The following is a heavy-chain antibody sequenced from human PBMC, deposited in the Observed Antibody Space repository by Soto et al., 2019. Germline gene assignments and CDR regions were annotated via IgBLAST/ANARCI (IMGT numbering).Heavy chain of an antibody. CDR1: GGTFSSYA. Sequence: QVQLVQSGAEVKKPGSSVKVSCKASGGTFSSYAISWVRQAPGQGLEWMGGIIPIFGTANYAQKFQGRVTITADESTSTAYMELSSLRSEDTAVYYCARGYCISTSCYADYYYYGMDVWCQGTTVTVSS. D-gene: IGHD2-2*01. CDR3: ARGYCISTSCYADYYYYGMDV. CDR2: IIPIFGTA. J-gene: IGHJ6*02. V-gene: IGHV1-69*12.